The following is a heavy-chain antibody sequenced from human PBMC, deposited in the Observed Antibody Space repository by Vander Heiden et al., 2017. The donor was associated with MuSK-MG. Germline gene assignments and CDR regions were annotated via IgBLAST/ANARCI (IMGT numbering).Heavy chain of an antibody. CDR2: INHSGST. Sequence: QVQLQQWGAGLLKPSETLSLTCAVYGGSFSGYYWSWIRQPPGKGLEWIGEINHSGSTNYNPSLKSRVTISVDTSKNQFSLKLSSVTAADTAVYYCARNRPRSGGSSFDYWGQGTLVTVSS. J-gene: IGHJ4*02. CDR3: ARNRPRSGGSSFDY. CDR1: GGSFSGYY. V-gene: IGHV4-34*01. D-gene: IGHD2-15*01.